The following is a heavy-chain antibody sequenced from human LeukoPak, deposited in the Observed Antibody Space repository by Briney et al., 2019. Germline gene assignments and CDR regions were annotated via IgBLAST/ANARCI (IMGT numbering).Heavy chain of an antibody. V-gene: IGHV4-30-2*01. Sequence: SETLSLTCAVSGGSISSGGYSWSWIRQPPGKGLEWIGYIYHSGSTYYNPSLKSRVTISVDRSKNQFSLKLSSVTAADTAVYYCARRTTVTTSFDPWGQGTLVTVSS. J-gene: IGHJ5*02. D-gene: IGHD4-17*01. CDR3: ARRTTVTTSFDP. CDR2: IYHSGST. CDR1: GGSISSGGYS.